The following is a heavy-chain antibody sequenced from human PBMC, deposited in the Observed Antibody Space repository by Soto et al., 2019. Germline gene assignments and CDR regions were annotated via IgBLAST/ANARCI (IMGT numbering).Heavy chain of an antibody. Sequence: PSETLDLTCTVSGGSIRSYYWSWIRQPPGKGLEWIGYIYYSGSTNYNPSLKSRVTISVDTSKNQFSLKLSSVTAADTAVYYCARHGGVVENLFDYWGQGTLVTVSS. CDR1: GGSIRSYY. D-gene: IGHD3-16*01. J-gene: IGHJ4*02. CDR2: IYYSGST. V-gene: IGHV4-59*08. CDR3: ARHGGVVENLFDY.